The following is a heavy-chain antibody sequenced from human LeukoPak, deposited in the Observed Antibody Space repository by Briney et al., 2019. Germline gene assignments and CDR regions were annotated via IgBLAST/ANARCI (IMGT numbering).Heavy chain of an antibody. CDR1: GGTFSSYT. Sequence: SVKVSCKGTGGTFSSYTISWVRQAPGQGVEWMGRIITILGIANYAQKFQGRVTITADKSTSTAYMELSSLRSEDTAVYYCARSEMSRAARRYYFDYWGQGTLVTVSS. D-gene: IGHD6-6*01. CDR2: IITILGIA. CDR3: ARSEMSRAARRYYFDY. J-gene: IGHJ4*02. V-gene: IGHV1-69*02.